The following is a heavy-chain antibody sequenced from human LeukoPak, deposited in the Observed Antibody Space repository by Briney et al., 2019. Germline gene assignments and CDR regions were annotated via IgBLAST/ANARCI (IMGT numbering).Heavy chain of an antibody. D-gene: IGHD4/OR15-4a*01. Sequence: ASVKVSCKASGYTFTGYYMHWVRQAPGQGLEWMGWINPNSGGTNYAQKFQGRVTMTRDTSISTAYMELSSLRSEDTAVYYCARPRTIKQPTDYFDYWGQGTLVTVSS. CDR3: ARPRTIKQPTDYFDY. CDR2: INPNSGGT. V-gene: IGHV1-2*02. J-gene: IGHJ4*02. CDR1: GYTFTGYY.